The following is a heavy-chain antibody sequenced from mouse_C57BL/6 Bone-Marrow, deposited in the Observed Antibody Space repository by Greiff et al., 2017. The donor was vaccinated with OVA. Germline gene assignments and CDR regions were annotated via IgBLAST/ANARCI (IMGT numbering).Heavy chain of an antibody. D-gene: IGHD4-1*01. CDR3: ARHEGGNLTGREYFDY. Sequence: VQLQQSGAELVKPGASVKLSCKASGYTFTEYTIHWVKQRSGQGLEWIGWFYPGSGSIKYNEKFKDKATLTADKSSSTVYMELSRLTSEDSAVYFCARHEGGNLTGREYFDYWGQGTTLTVSS. V-gene: IGHV1-62-2*01. CDR2: FYPGSGSI. CDR1: GYTFTEYT. J-gene: IGHJ2*01.